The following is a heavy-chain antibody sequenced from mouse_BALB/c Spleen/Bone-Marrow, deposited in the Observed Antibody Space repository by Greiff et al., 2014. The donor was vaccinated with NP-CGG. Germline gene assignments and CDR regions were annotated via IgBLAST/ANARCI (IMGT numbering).Heavy chain of an antibody. V-gene: IGHV1-87*01. CDR3: ARGFPFDY. Sequence: VKLQESGAELARPGASVKLSCKASGYTFTSYWMQWVKQRPGQGLEWIGAIYPGDGDTRYTQKFKGKATLTADKYSSTAYMQLSSLASEDSAVYYCARGFPFDYWGQGTTLTVSS. J-gene: IGHJ2*01. CDR2: IYPGDGDT. CDR1: GYTFTSYW.